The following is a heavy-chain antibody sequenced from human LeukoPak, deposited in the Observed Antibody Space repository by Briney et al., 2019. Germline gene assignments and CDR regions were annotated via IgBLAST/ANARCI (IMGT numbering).Heavy chain of an antibody. CDR2: MNPNSGYT. Sequence: GASVKVSCKASGYTFTSLDINWVRQATGQGLEWMGWMNPNSGYTGYAQQFQGRVTITGNTSISTAYMELSSLRSEDTAVYYCARVDGSPDYWGQGTLVTVSS. D-gene: IGHD3-22*01. CDR3: ARVDGSPDY. CDR1: GYTFTSLD. V-gene: IGHV1-8*03. J-gene: IGHJ4*02.